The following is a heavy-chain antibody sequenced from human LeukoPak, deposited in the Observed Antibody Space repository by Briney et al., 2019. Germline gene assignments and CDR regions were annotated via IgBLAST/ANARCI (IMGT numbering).Heavy chain of an antibody. D-gene: IGHD3-22*01. J-gene: IGHJ5*02. V-gene: IGHV3-74*01. CDR2: INSDGINT. Sequence: GGSLRLSCAASGFTFSNYWMHWVRHAPGKGLVWVSRINSDGINTSYADSVKGRFTISRDNAKNTLNLQMNSLRAEDTAVYYCARDLGQYYDTSDNWFDPWGQGTLVTVSS. CDR1: GFTFSNYW. CDR3: ARDLGQYYDTSDNWFDP.